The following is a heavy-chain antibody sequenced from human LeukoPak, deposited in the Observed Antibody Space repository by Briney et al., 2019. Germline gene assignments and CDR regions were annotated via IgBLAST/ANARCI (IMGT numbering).Heavy chain of an antibody. D-gene: IGHD3-22*01. J-gene: IGHJ5*02. V-gene: IGHV3-74*01. CDR2: INSDGINT. Sequence: GGSLRLSCAASGFTFSNYWMHWVRHAPGKGLVWVSRINSDGINTSYADSVKGRFTISRDNAKNTLNLQMNSLRAEDTAVYYCARDLGQYYDTSDNWFDPWGQGTLVTVSS. CDR1: GFTFSNYW. CDR3: ARDLGQYYDTSDNWFDP.